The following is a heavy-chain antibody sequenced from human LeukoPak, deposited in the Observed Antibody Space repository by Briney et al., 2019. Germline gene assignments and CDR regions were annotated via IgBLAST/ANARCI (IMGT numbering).Heavy chain of an antibody. CDR3: ANERGYNFGYSFDY. V-gene: IGHV3-30-3*02. J-gene: IGHJ4*02. D-gene: IGHD5-18*01. CDR2: IPNDGTKT. CDR1: GFSFSSYA. Sequence: GGSLRLSCAASGFSFSSYAMHWVRQAPGKGLEWVAAIPNDGTKTYYADSVKGRFTISRDNSKNTLYLQMNSPRAEDAAVYYCANERGYNFGYSFDYWGQGTLVTVSS.